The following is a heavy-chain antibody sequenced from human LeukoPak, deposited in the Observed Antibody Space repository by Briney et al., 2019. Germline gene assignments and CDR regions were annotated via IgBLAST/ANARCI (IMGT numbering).Heavy chain of an antibody. V-gene: IGHV4-38-2*01. CDR2: IYHSGNT. CDR1: SYYISSGYY. CDR3: ARRGQGYCSSIRCYLPLEY. J-gene: IGHJ4*02. Sequence: SETLSLTCAVSSYYISSGYYWDCIRQPPGKGLEWIGSIYHSGNTYYNPSLKRRATIAVDTSKNHFPLRLSSVTAADTAVYYCARRGQGYCSSIRCYLPLEYWGQGTLVTVSS. D-gene: IGHD2-2*01.